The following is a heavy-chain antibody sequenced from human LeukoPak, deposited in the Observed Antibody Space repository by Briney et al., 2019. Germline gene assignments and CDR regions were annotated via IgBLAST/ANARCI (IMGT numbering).Heavy chain of an antibody. V-gene: IGHV3-23*01. D-gene: IGHD6-13*01. Sequence: PGGSLRLSCAASGFTFSSYAMSWVRQAPGKGLEWVSAISGSGGSTYYADSVKGRFTISRDNSKNTLYLQMSSLRAEDTAVYYCAKRASSTYSSSWYYFDYWGQGTLVTVSS. J-gene: IGHJ4*02. CDR3: AKRASSTYSSSWYYFDY. CDR2: ISGSGGST. CDR1: GFTFSSYA.